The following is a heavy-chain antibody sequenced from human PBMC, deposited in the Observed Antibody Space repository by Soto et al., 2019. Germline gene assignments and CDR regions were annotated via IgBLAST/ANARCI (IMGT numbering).Heavy chain of an antibody. CDR1: GFTFSSYG. CDR3: ARDWYYGERPYYYYGMDV. J-gene: IGHJ6*02. D-gene: IGHD1-1*01. Sequence: GGSLRLSCAASGFTFSSYGMHWVRQAPGKGLEWVAVIWYDGSNKYYADSVKGRFTISRDNSKNTLYLQMNSLRAEDTAVYYCARDWYYGERPYYYYGMDVWGQGTTVTVSS. CDR2: IWYDGSNK. V-gene: IGHV3-33*01.